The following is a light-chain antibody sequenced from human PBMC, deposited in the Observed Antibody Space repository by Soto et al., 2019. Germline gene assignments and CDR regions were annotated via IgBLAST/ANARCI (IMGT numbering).Light chain of an antibody. CDR1: QNINNY. CDR2: DAS. Sequence: DIQMTQSPSSLSASVGDRVTITCQASQNINNYLNWYQQEPGRAPKLLIYDASNLEAGVPSRFRGSGSGTYFTFTISRLQPEDIATYYCQQYENLPTSGQGTRLEI. V-gene: IGKV1-33*01. CDR3: QQYENLPT. J-gene: IGKJ5*01.